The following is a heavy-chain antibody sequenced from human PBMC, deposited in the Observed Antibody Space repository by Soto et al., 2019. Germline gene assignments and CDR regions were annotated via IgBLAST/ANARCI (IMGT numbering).Heavy chain of an antibody. V-gene: IGHV1-3*01. CDR2: INAGNGNT. CDR1: GYTFTSYA. CDR3: ARVSLHYDFWSGISGNYFDY. D-gene: IGHD3-3*01. Sequence: ASVKVSCKASGYTFTSYAMHWVRQAPGQRLEWMGWINAGNGNTKYSQKFQGRVTITRDTSASTAYMELSSLRSENTAVYYCARVSLHYDFWSGISGNYFDYWGQGTLVTVSS. J-gene: IGHJ4*02.